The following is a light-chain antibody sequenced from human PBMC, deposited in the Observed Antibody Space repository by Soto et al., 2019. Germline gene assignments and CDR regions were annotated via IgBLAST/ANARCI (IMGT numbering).Light chain of an antibody. V-gene: IGLV2-23*01. Sequence: QSALTQPASVSGSPGQSITISCTGTSSDVGSYNLVSWYQQHPGKAPKLMIYEGSKRPSGVSNRFSGSKSGNTASLTISGLQAEDEADYYCCSYAGSRGVVFGTGTKLTVL. CDR1: SSDVGSYNL. CDR3: CSYAGSRGVV. CDR2: EGS. J-gene: IGLJ1*01.